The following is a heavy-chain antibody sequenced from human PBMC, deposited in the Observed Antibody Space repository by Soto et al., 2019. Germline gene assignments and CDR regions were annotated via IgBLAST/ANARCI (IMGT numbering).Heavy chain of an antibody. CDR3: SRVDPGETSPFDH. D-gene: IGHD3-10*01. CDR2: INPFDGSR. Sequence: QVELVQSGAEVKKPGASVKVSCKASGYIFTSYYLHWVRQAPGQGLEWMGWINPFDGSRMFAQSFQGRVTFTRDTSTSTVYMELSGLRSDDTAVYYCSRVDPGETSPFDHWGQGTLVTVSP. CDR1: GYIFTSYY. J-gene: IGHJ4*02. V-gene: IGHV1-46*03.